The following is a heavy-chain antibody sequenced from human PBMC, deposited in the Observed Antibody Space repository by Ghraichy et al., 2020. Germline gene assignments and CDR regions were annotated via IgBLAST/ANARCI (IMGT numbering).Heavy chain of an antibody. Sequence: GGSLRLSCTASGFTFNNYWMHWVRQAPGKGLVWLSRLNFFGTSTVYADSVRGRFTISRDNSKKTVYLQMSNLQVEDTAVYYCVRGEGSQGGWIGRLPPTTRDTDLDVWGIGTTVTVSS. CDR1: GFTFNNYW. V-gene: IGHV3-74*01. J-gene: IGHJ6*04. D-gene: IGHD3-3*01. CDR2: LNFFGTST. CDR3: VRGEGSQGGWIGRLPPTTRDTDLDV.